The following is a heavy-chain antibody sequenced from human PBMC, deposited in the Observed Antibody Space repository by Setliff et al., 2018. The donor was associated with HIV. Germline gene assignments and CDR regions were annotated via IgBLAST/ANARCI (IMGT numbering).Heavy chain of an antibody. CDR2: IKGDGSIT. Sequence: GGSLRLSCAASGFTFSGYWMHWVRQSPGRGLLGVAHIKGDGSITKYADSVKGRFTISRDNAKNTLYLQMNSLRAEDTAVYYCARVDDDYVWARTYFDYWGQGSLVTVSS. CDR1: GFTFSGYW. D-gene: IGHD3-16*01. J-gene: IGHJ4*02. V-gene: IGHV3-74*03. CDR3: ARVDDDYVWARTYFDY.